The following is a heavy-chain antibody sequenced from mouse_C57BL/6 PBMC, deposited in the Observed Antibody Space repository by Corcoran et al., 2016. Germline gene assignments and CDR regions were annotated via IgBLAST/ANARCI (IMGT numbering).Heavy chain of an antibody. CDR2: INTYSGVP. Sequence: QIQLVQSGPELKKPGETVKISCKASGYTFTTYGMSWVKQAPGKGLKWMGWINTYSGVPTYADDFKGRFAFSLETSASTAYLQINNLKNEDTATYFCARPYYYGSSYWYFDVWGTGTTVTVSS. CDR3: ARPYYYGSSYWYFDV. J-gene: IGHJ1*03. D-gene: IGHD1-1*01. V-gene: IGHV9-3*01. CDR1: GYTFTTYG.